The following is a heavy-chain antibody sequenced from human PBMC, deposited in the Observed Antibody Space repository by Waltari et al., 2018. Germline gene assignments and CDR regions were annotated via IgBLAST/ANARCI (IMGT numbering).Heavy chain of an antibody. CDR1: GGTFSSYA. D-gene: IGHD3-3*01. J-gene: IGHJ6*02. CDR3: ARERGYDFWSGYSGRDGMDV. Sequence: QVQLVQSGAEVKKPGSSVKVSCKASGGTFSSYAISWVRQAPGQGLEWMGGIIPIFGTANYEQKCQGRVTITADESTSTAYMELSSLRSEDTAVYYCARERGYDFWSGYSGRDGMDVWGQGTTVTVSS. V-gene: IGHV1-69*01. CDR2: IIPIFGTA.